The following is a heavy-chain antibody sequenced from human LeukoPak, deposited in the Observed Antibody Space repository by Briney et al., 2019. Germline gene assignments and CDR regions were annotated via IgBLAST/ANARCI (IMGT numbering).Heavy chain of an antibody. J-gene: IGHJ6*03. CDR2: ISSSGSTI. CDR3: ARGGAPTKYEEGHYYYMDV. D-gene: IGHD2-8*01. Sequence: PGGSLRLSCAASGFTFSDYYMSWIRQAPGKGQEWVSYISSSGSTIYYADSVKGRFTISRDNAKNSLYLQMNILRAEDTAVYYCARGGAPTKYEEGHYYYMDVWGKGTTVTVSS. V-gene: IGHV3-11*04. CDR1: GFTFSDYY.